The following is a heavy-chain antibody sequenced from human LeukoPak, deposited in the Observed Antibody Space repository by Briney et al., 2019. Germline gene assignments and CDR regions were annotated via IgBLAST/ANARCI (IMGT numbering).Heavy chain of an antibody. J-gene: IGHJ3*02. CDR2: IYSGGTT. D-gene: IGHD1-7*01. CDR3: ARMGNSAFDI. CDR1: GFIVSIKY. V-gene: IGHV3-53*01. Sequence: GGSLRLSCAASGFIVSIKYMSWVRQAPGKGLEWVSVIYSGGTTYYADSVKGRFTISRDNSKNTLYLQMNSLRVEYTAMYYCARMGNSAFDIRGQGTMVTVSS.